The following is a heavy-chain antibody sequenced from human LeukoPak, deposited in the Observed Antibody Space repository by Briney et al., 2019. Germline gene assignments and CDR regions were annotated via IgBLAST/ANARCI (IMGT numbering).Heavy chain of an antibody. J-gene: IGHJ3*02. CDR1: EFTFSDYT. D-gene: IGHD3-9*01. V-gene: IGHV3-48*04. CDR2: ITSSGGTI. Sequence: GDSLRLSCAASEFTFSDYTMNWVRQVPGKGLEWVSSITSSGGTIYYADSVKGRFTLSRDNAKNSLYLQMNGLRAEDAAVYYCARGTTYYGILTGYVGAFDIWGQGTMVTVSS. CDR3: ARGTTYYGILTGYVGAFDI.